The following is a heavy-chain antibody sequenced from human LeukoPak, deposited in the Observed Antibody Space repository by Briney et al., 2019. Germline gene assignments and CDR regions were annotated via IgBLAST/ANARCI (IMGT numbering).Heavy chain of an antibody. CDR2: MNPNSGNT. D-gene: IGHD3-22*01. J-gene: IGHJ4*02. Sequence: ASVKVPCKASGYTFTSYDINWVRQATGQGLEWMGWMNPNSGNTGYAQKFQGRVTMTRNTSISTAYMELSSLRSEDTAVYYCARGRYYYDSSGYKDLDYWGQGTLVTVSS. CDR3: ARGRYYYDSSGYKDLDY. CDR1: GYTFTSYD. V-gene: IGHV1-8*01.